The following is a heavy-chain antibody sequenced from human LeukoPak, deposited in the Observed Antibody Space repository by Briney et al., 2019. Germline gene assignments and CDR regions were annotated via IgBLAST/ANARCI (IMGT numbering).Heavy chain of an antibody. V-gene: IGHV4-31*03. Sequence: TLSLTCTVSGGSITSSGHYWSWIRQLPGKGLEGIGYIYYTGSTYYNPSLKSRLTISVDTSKNQFSLKLISVTAADTAVYYCARGYGPFDPWGQGTLVTVSS. J-gene: IGHJ5*02. CDR3: ARGYGPFDP. CDR2: IYYTGST. CDR1: GGSITSSGHY. D-gene: IGHD5-12*01.